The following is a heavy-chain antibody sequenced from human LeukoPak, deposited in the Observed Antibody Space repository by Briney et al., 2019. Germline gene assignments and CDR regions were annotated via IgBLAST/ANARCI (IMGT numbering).Heavy chain of an antibody. CDR2: IKQDGSEK. CDR3: ARAYYDFWSGYSYYFDY. D-gene: IGHD3-3*01. Sequence: PGGSLRLSCAASGFTFSSYWMSWLRQAPGKGLEWVANIKQDGSEKYYVDSVKGRFTISRDNAKNSLYLQMNSLRAEDTAVYYCARAYYDFWSGYSYYFDYWGQGTLVTVSS. V-gene: IGHV3-7*04. CDR1: GFTFSSYW. J-gene: IGHJ4*02.